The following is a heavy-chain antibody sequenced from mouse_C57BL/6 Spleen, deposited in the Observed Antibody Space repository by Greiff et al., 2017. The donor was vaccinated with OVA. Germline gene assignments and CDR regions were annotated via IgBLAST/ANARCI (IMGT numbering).Heavy chain of an antibody. Sequence: EVHLVDSGGGLVKPGGSLKLSCAASGFTFSSYAMSWVRQTPEKRLEWVATISDGGSYTYYPDNVKGRFTISRDNAKNNLYLQMSHLKSEDTAMYYCARGITTVVATRAMDYWGQGTSVTVSS. J-gene: IGHJ4*01. V-gene: IGHV5-4*01. CDR3: ARGITTVVATRAMDY. CDR2: ISDGGSYT. D-gene: IGHD1-1*01. CDR1: GFTFSSYA.